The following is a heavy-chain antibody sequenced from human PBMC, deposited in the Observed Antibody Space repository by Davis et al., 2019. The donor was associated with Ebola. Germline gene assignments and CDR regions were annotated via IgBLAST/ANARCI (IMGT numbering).Heavy chain of an antibody. J-gene: IGHJ4*02. CDR1: GFTFSSYA. V-gene: IGHV3-23*01. Sequence: GESLKISCAASGFTFSSYAMSWVRQAPGQGLEWVSGIRGSGDYTYYADSVKGRFTISRDNSKNTLYLQMNSLRAEDTAIYYCAKDTWGSRLYYFDYWGQGTLVTVSS. CDR2: IRGSGDYT. D-gene: IGHD7-27*01. CDR3: AKDTWGSRLYYFDY.